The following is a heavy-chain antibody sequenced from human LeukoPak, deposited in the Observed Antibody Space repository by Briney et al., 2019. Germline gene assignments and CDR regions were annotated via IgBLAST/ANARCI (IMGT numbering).Heavy chain of an antibody. D-gene: IGHD3-22*01. V-gene: IGHV1-69*13. CDR1: GGTFSSYA. Sequence: VKASCKASGGTFSSYAISWVRQAPGQGLEWMGRIIPIFGTANYAQKFRGRVTIATDESTSKAYTELSSLRSEDTAVYDCERDPYYYDSSGSYRDWGQGTLVTVSS. CDR2: IIPIFGTA. J-gene: IGHJ4*02. CDR3: ERDPYYYDSSGSYRD.